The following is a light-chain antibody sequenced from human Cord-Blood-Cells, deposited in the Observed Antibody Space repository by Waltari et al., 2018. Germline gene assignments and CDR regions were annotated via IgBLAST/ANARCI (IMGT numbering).Light chain of an antibody. J-gene: IGLJ1*01. Sequence: SSELTQDPAVSVALGQTVRITCQGDSLRSYYASWYQQKPGKAPVLVIYDKNNRPPGIPDRFSGSSSGNTASLTITGAQAEDEADYYCNSRDSSGNHYVFGTGTKVTVL. CDR3: NSRDSSGNHYV. CDR1: SLRSYY. V-gene: IGLV3-19*01. CDR2: DKN.